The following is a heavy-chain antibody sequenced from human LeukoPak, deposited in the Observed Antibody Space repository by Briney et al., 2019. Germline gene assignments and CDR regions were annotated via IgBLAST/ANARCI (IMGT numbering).Heavy chain of an antibody. CDR2: ISYDGSNK. CDR3: ARDYDSSGYYYPFAI. J-gene: IGHJ3*02. V-gene: IGHV3-30*01. CDR1: GFTFSSYA. D-gene: IGHD3-22*01. Sequence: GGSLRLSCAASGFTFSSYAMHWVRQAPGKGLEWVAVISYDGSNKYYADSVKGRFTISRDNSKNTLYLQMNSLRAEDTAVYYCARDYDSSGYYYPFAIWGQGTMVTVSS.